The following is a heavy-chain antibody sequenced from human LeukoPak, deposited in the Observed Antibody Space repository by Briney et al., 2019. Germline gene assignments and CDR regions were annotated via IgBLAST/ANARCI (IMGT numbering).Heavy chain of an antibody. J-gene: IGHJ4*02. CDR1: GYPFINYH. Sequence: ASVKVSCKASGYPFINYHMHWVRQAPGQGLEWLGIINPRDDYKNYAQKFQGGITITRDTSTSTAYMDLSSLTSDDTAVYYCARDGGSYSADYWGQGTLVTVSS. CDR3: ARDGGSYSADY. V-gene: IGHV1-46*01. CDR2: INPRDDYK. D-gene: IGHD1-26*01.